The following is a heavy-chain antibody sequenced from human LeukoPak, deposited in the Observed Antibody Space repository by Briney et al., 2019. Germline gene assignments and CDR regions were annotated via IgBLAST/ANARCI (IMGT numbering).Heavy chain of an antibody. CDR3: ARAAPDVWGSYRYTPYY. CDR1: GFIFHSYW. Sequence: GGSLRLSCAASGFIFHSYWMSWVRQAPGKGLEWVANIKEDGSEKYYVDSVKGRFTISRDNAKNSLYLQMNSLRAEDTAVYYCARAAPDVWGSYRYTPYYWGQGTLVTVSS. D-gene: IGHD3-16*02. J-gene: IGHJ4*02. CDR2: IKEDGSEK. V-gene: IGHV3-7*01.